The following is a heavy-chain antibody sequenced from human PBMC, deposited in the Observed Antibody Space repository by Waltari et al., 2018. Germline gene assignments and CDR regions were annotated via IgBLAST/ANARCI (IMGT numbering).Heavy chain of an antibody. V-gene: IGHV3-30*18. CDR3: AKEDRTSGHFDY. CDR1: GFPFSSSA. CDR2: IAYDGSNK. D-gene: IGHD2-15*01. J-gene: IGHJ4*02. Sequence: QVQLVESGGGVVQPGRSLRLSCAASGFPFSSSAMHWVRQAPGKGMEWVAVIAYDGSNKYYADSVKGRLTISRDNSKSTLYLQINSLRAEDTAGYYCAKEDRTSGHFDYWGQGTLVTVAS.